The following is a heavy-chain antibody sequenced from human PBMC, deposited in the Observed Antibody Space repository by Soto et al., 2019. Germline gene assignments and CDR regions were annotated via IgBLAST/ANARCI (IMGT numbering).Heavy chain of an antibody. V-gene: IGHV1-8*01. J-gene: IGHJ4*02. CDR2: INPNSGNI. CDR3: ARGRASGSYYLLDY. Sequence: ASVKVSCKASGNTFTSYDINWVRQATGHGLEWMGWINPNSGNIGYAQKFQGRVTMTRDTAIRTAYMEVSRLRSDDAAVYYCARGRASGSYYLLDYWGQGTLVTVSS. CDR1: GNTFTSYD. D-gene: IGHD3-10*01.